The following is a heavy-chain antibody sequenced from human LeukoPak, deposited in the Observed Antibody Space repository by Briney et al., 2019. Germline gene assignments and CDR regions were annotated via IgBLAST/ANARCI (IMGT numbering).Heavy chain of an antibody. J-gene: IGHJ5*02. CDR2: IKQDGSEK. Sequence: GGSLRLSCAASGFTFSDHYMDWVRQAPGKGLEWVANIKQDGSEKYYVDSVKGRFTISRDNAKNSLYLQMNTLRAEDTAMYYCAKDAQPRSRWFDPWGQGTLVTVSS. V-gene: IGHV3-7*03. CDR1: GFTFSDHY. D-gene: IGHD3-16*01. CDR3: AKDAQPRSRWFDP.